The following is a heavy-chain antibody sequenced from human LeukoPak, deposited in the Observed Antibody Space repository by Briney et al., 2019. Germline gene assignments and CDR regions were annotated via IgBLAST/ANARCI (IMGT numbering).Heavy chain of an antibody. V-gene: IGHV1-46*01. CDR1: GYTFTSYS. CDR2: IDPSGGST. J-gene: IGHJ4*02. D-gene: IGHD6-25*01. Sequence: ASVKVSCKTSGYTFTSYSMHWVRQAPGQGLEWMGIIDPSGGSTSYAQKFQGRVSMTRDTSTSTVYMQLSSLRSDDTALYYCARDVTVAAYYFDYWGQGILVTVSS. CDR3: ARDVTVAAYYFDY.